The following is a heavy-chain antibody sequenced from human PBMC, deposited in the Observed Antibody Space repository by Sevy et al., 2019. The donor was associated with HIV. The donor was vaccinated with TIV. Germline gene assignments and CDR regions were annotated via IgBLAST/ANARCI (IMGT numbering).Heavy chain of an antibody. V-gene: IGHV4-39*01. D-gene: IGHD2-21*02. CDR3: ARPYCDGGDCYEPFLDY. Sequence: SETLSLTCTVSGGSINNSPYYWGWIRQPPGKGLEWIGSVYYTGNTYYNPSLKSRVTISVDTSKNQFSLNLNSVTAADTAVYYCARPYCDGGDCYEPFLDYWGQGTLVTVSS. J-gene: IGHJ4*02. CDR1: GGSINNSPYY. CDR2: VYYTGNT.